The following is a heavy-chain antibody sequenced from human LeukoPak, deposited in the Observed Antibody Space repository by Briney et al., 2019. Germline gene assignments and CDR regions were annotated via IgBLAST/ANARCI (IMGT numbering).Heavy chain of an antibody. CDR1: GYSFTSGHY. V-gene: IGHV4-38-2*02. CDR2: IYHTGSA. CDR3: ARGSEVVVVAATQNDY. J-gene: IGHJ4*02. D-gene: IGHD2-15*01. Sequence: SETLSLTCSVSGYSFTSGHYWGWIRQPPGKGLEWIANIYHTGSAHYNPSLKSRVTISVDTSKNQFSLKLSSVTAADTAVYYCARGSEVVVVAATQNDYWGQGTLVTVSS.